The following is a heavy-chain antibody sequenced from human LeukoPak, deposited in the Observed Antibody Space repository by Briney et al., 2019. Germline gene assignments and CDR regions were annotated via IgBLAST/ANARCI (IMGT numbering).Heavy chain of an antibody. D-gene: IGHD3-9*01. Sequence: GGSLRLSCAASGFTFSDYNMNWVRQAPGKGPEWVSYITNGGSTIHHADSVKGRFTISRDNAKKTLYLQMNSLRAEDTAVYYCARSIGLTGGGVDVWGQGTTVTVSS. CDR2: ITNGGSTI. V-gene: IGHV3-11*01. J-gene: IGHJ6*02. CDR1: GFTFSDYN. CDR3: ARSIGLTGGGVDV.